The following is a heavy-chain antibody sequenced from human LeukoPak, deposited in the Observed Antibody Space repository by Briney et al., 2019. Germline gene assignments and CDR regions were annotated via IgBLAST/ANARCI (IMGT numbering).Heavy chain of an antibody. CDR2: IYPDDSDT. J-gene: IGHJ3*02. D-gene: IGHD3/OR15-3a*01. CDR1: GYSFPNFW. V-gene: IGHV5-51*01. CDR3: ARYAGLHRPFDI. Sequence: GESLKISCTGSGYSFPNFWIGWVRQLPGKGLEWMGLIYPDDSDTTYSPSFQGQVTMSVDKSITSAYLRWGSLKASGTAMYYCARYAGLHRPFDIWGQGTMVTVSS.